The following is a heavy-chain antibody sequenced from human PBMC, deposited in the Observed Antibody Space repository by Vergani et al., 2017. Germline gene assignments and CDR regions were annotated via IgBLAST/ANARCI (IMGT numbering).Heavy chain of an antibody. Sequence: QVQLVESGGGVVQPGRSLRLSCAASGFTFSSYGMHWVRQAPGKGLEWVAVISYDGSNKYYADSVKGRFTISRDNSKNTLYLQMNSLRAEDTAVYYCARGGRLRYWGQGTLVTVSS. CDR2: ISYDGSNK. D-gene: IGHD3-16*01. CDR1: GFTFSSYG. V-gene: IGHV3-30*03. J-gene: IGHJ4*02. CDR3: ARGGRLRY.